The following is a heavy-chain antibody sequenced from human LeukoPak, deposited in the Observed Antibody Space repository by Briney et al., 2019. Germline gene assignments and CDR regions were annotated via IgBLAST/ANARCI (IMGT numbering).Heavy chain of an antibody. CDR1: GFTFSSYA. V-gene: IGHV3-30*04. CDR3: AKDGHRYCSGGSCHNWFDP. Sequence: QSGGSLRLSCAASGFTFSSYAMHWVRQAPGKGLEWVAVISYDGSNKYYADSVKGRFTISRDNSKNTLYLQMNSLRAEDTAVYYCAKDGHRYCSGGSCHNWFDPWGQGTLVTVSS. J-gene: IGHJ5*02. D-gene: IGHD2-15*01. CDR2: ISYDGSNK.